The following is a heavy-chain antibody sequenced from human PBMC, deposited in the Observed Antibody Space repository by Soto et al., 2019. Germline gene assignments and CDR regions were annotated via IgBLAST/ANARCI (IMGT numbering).Heavy chain of an antibody. Sequence: ASLKVSCKAPADTFTGYYIDCVRQAPGHVLEWMVIINPNGGSTRFAQTVQGRITVTKDTSRSTVYMALRSLRSEDTATYYCARSSGGVFGIIKEGSNWLDLWGHGSQVTVSS. CDR1: ADTFTGYY. D-gene: IGHD3-16*02. CDR2: INPNGGST. V-gene: IGHV1-46*01. CDR3: ARSSGGVFGIIKEGSNWLDL. J-gene: IGHJ5*02.